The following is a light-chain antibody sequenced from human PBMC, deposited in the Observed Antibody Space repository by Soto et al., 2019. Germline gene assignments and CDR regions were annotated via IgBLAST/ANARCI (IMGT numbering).Light chain of an antibody. CDR1: QSVSSW. CDR2: KAS. CDR3: QQYSRNPLT. V-gene: IGKV1-5*03. Sequence: DIQMTQSPSTLSASVGDRVTIPCRASQSVSSWLAWYQQKPGEVPKLLIYKASSLESGVPSRFSGSGSGTEFTLTISSLQPDDFVTYYCQQYSRNPLTFGGGTKVEI. J-gene: IGKJ4*01.